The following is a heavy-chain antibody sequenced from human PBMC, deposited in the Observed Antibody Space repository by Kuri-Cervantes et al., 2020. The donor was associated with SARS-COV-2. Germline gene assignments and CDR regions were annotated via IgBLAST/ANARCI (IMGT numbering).Heavy chain of an antibody. CDR1: GFTFSDYY. Sequence: GESLKIFCAASGFTFSDYYMSWIRQAPGKGLEWVSYISSSGSTIYYADSVKGRFTISRDNAKNSLYLQMNSLRAEDTAVYYCARAPPPASPRGGMDVWGQGTTVTVSS. J-gene: IGHJ6*02. D-gene: IGHD2-2*01. CDR3: ARAPPPASPRGGMDV. V-gene: IGHV3-11*01. CDR2: ISSSGSTI.